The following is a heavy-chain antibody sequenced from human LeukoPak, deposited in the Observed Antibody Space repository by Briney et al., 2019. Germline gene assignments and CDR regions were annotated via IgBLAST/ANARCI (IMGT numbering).Heavy chain of an antibody. CDR1: GFTFSSYE. J-gene: IGHJ4*02. V-gene: IGHV3-48*03. CDR2: ISSSGSTI. CDR3: AKAGGGDHTQHFDY. D-gene: IGHD3-16*01. Sequence: GGSLRLSCAASGFTFSSYEMNWVRQAPGKGLEWVSYISSSGSTIYYADSVKGRFTISRDNSKNTLYLQMNSLRAEDTAVYYCAKAGGGDHTQHFDYWGQGTLVTVSS.